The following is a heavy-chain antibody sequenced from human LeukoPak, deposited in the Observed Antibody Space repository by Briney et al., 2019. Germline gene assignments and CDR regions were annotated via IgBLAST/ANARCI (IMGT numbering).Heavy chain of an antibody. Sequence: SETLSLTCTVSGGSISSYHWSWIRQPPGKGLEWIGHIYGSGSTNYNPSLKSRVTLSVDTSKNQFSLKLSSVTAADTAVYYCAREGTSGTHLDWFDPWGQGTMVTVSS. V-gene: IGHV4-59*01. CDR2: IYGSGST. J-gene: IGHJ5*02. D-gene: IGHD1-1*01. CDR1: GGSISSYH. CDR3: AREGTSGTHLDWFDP.